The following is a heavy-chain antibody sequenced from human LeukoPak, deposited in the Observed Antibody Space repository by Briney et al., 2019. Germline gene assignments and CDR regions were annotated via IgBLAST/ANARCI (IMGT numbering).Heavy chain of an antibody. D-gene: IGHD6-6*01. CDR1: GGSISSSSYY. CDR2: IYYSGST. J-gene: IGHJ4*02. CDR3: ARLSSIAARGPFDY. Sequence: KPSETLSLTCTVSGGSISSSSYYWGWIRQPPGKGLEWIGSIYYSGSTYYNPSLKSRVTISVDTSKNQFSLKLSSVTAADTAVYYCARLSSIAARGPFDYWGQGTLVTVSS. V-gene: IGHV4-39*01.